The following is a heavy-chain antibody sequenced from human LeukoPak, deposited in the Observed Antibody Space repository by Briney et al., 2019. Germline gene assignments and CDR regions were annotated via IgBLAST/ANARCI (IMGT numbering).Heavy chain of an antibody. CDR3: ACSWSRPYNWFDP. J-gene: IGHJ5*02. CDR2: IIPIFGTA. CDR1: EGTFSSYA. D-gene: IGHD6-13*01. Sequence: GASVKVSCKASEGTFSSYAISWVRQAPGQGLEWMGGIIPIFGTANYAQKFQGRVTITTDESTSTAYMELSSLRSEDTAVYYCACSWSRPYNWFDPWGRGTLVTVSS. V-gene: IGHV1-69*05.